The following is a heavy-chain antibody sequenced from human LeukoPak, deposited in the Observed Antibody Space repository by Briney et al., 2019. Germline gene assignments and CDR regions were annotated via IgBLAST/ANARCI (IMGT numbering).Heavy chain of an antibody. Sequence: SETLSLTCTVSGGSISSGSYYWSWIRRPAGKGLEWIGRIYTSGSTNYNPSLKSRVTISVDTSKNQFSLKLSSVTAADTAVYYCARVGYCSSTSCYLPKYYYYMDVWGKGTTVTVSS. D-gene: IGHD2-2*01. CDR1: GGSISSGSYY. CDR2: IYTSGST. V-gene: IGHV4-61*02. J-gene: IGHJ6*03. CDR3: ARVGYCSSTSCYLPKYYYYMDV.